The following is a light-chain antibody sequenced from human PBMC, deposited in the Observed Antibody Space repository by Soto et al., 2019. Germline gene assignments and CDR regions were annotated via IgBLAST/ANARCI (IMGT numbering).Light chain of an antibody. J-gene: IGLJ3*02. CDR3: QSYDSSLSGSRV. CDR1: SSNNGAGYD. Sequence: QSVLTQPPSVSGAPGQRVTISCTGSSSNNGAGYDVHWYQQLPGTAPKLLIYGNNNRPSGVPDRFSGSKSDTSASLDITGLQAEDEADYYCQSYDSSLSGSRVFGGGTKLTVL. CDR2: GNN. V-gene: IGLV1-40*01.